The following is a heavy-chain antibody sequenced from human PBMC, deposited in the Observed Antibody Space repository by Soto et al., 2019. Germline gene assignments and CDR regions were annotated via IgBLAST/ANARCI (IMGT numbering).Heavy chain of an antibody. Sequence: QVQLQESGPGLVKPSQTLSLTCTVSGGSISSGGYYWSWIGQHPGKGLEWIGYNYYSGSTYYNPSLTSRVTISVDTSKNQCSLKLSSVTAADTAVYYCARAGDSSGYYSQFDYWGQGTLVTVSS. J-gene: IGHJ4*02. V-gene: IGHV4-31*03. CDR3: ARAGDSSGYYSQFDY. CDR1: GGSISSGGYY. D-gene: IGHD3-22*01. CDR2: NYYSGST.